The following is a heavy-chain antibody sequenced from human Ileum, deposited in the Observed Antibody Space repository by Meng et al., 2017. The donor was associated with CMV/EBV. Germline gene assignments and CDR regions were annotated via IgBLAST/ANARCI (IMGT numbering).Heavy chain of an antibody. D-gene: IGHD3-3*01. CDR3: ARASPQRRFLSY. Sequence: QVQLQQWGAGLLKPSETPSLMCAVQGSAFSDYYWTWIRQFPGKGLEWIGEINHRGNTNYNPSLKSRVTISIDTSRNQFSLKLTSVTATDKAVYYCARASPQRRFLSYWGQGTLVTVSS. V-gene: IGHV4-34*01. J-gene: IGHJ4*02. CDR1: GSAFSDYY. CDR2: INHRGNT.